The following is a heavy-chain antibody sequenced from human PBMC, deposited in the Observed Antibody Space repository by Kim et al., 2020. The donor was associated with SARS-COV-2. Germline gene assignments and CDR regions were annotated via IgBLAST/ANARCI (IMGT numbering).Heavy chain of an antibody. D-gene: IGHD1-26*01. CDR1: GFTFSSYG. CDR3: AKAYSGSYYSWLDP. Sequence: GGSLRLSCAASGFTFSSYGMHWVRQAPGKGLEWVAVISYDGSNKYYADSVKGRFTISRDNSKNTLYLQMNSLRAEDTAVYYCAKAYSGSYYSWLDPWGQGTLVTASS. J-gene: IGHJ5*02. CDR2: ISYDGSNK. V-gene: IGHV3-30*18.